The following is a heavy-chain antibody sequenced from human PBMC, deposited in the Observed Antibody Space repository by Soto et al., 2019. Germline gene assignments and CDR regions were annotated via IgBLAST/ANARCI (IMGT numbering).Heavy chain of an antibody. J-gene: IGHJ4*02. CDR1: GFTFSSYA. CDR3: ATTYWEKDY. CDR2: FSVSGGST. D-gene: IGHD2-8*02. V-gene: IGHV3-23*01. Sequence: GGSLSLSCAASGFTFSSYAMSWVRQAPGKGLERVSAFSVSGGSTYYADSVKGRFTISRDNSKNTLYLQMNSLRAEDTAVYYCATTYWEKDYWGQGTLVTVSS.